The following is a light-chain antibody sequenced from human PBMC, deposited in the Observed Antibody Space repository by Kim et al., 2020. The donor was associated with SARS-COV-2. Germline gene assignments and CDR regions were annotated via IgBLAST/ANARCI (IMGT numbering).Light chain of an antibody. J-gene: IGKJ2*01. V-gene: IGKV1-39*01. CDR1: QTMSNN. CDR3: QQSYSFPYT. CDR2: AGS. Sequence: SASGGERVTNTCRASQTMSNNLNWYQQKPGKAPKLLIYAGSNLQSGVTSRFSGSGSGADFTLTITSLQREDFATYYCQQSYSFPYTFGQGTKLEI.